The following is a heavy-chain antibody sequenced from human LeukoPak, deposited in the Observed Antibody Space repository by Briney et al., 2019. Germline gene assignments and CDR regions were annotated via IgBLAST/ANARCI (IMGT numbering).Heavy chain of an antibody. V-gene: IGHV3-30*02. J-gene: IGHJ6*03. CDR2: IRYDGSNK. Sequence: PGGSLRLSCAASGFTFSSYGMHWVRQAPGKGLEWVAFIRYDGSNKYYADSVKGRFTISRDNSKNTLYLQMNSLRAGDTAVYYCAKVKEYYYYYMDVWGKGTTVTVSS. CDR3: AKVKEYYYYYMDV. CDR1: GFTFSSYG.